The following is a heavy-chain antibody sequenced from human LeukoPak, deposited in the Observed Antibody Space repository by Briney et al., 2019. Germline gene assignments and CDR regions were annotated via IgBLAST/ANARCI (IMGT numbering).Heavy chain of an antibody. CDR3: ARSIAVAGTSPTFDY. CDR1: GGSTSSGSYY. D-gene: IGHD6-19*01. J-gene: IGHJ4*02. Sequence: SETLSLTCTVSGGSTSSGSYYWSWIRQPAGKGLEWIGRIYTSGSTNYNPSLKSRVTISVDTSKNQFTLKLSSVTAADTAVYYCARSIAVAGTSPTFDYWGQGTLVTVSS. V-gene: IGHV4-61*02. CDR2: IYTSGST.